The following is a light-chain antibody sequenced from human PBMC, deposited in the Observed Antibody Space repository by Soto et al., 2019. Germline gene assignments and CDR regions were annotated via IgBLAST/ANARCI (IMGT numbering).Light chain of an antibody. J-gene: IGKJ3*01. Sequence: EIVMTQSPATLSVSPGERATLSCRASQSVSSNLAWYQQKPGQAPRLLIYGASTRATGIPARFSGSGSGTEFTLTISSLQSEDFAVYYCQQYGGSPFTFGPGTKVEIK. CDR3: QQYGGSPFT. CDR2: GAS. CDR1: QSVSSN. V-gene: IGKV3-15*01.